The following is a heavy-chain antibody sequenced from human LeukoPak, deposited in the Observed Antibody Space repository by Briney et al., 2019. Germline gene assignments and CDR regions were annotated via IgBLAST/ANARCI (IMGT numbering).Heavy chain of an antibody. J-gene: IGHJ4*02. V-gene: IGHV4-59*01. CDR2: IYYSGST. CDR3: ARDRYRFEY. CDR1: GGSISSYY. Sequence: PSETLSLTCTVSGGSISSYYWSWIRQPPGKGLEWIGYIYYSGSTNYNPSLKSRVTISVDTSKNQFSLKLSSVTAAGTAVYYCARDRYRFEYWGQGTLVTVSS. D-gene: IGHD2-2*02.